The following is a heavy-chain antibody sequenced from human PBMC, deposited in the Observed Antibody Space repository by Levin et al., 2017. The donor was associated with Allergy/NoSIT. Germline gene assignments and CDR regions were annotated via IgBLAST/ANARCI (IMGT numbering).Heavy chain of an antibody. Sequence: GGSLRLSCAASGFTFSSYSMNWVRQAPGKGLEWVSYISSSSSTIYYADSVKGRFTISRDNAKNSLYLQMNSLRAEDTAVYYCARPGYDFWSGYYTGYYYYGMDVWGQGTTVTVSS. J-gene: IGHJ6*02. CDR1: GFTFSSYS. V-gene: IGHV3-48*01. CDR2: ISSSSSTI. CDR3: ARPGYDFWSGYYTGYYYYGMDV. D-gene: IGHD3-3*01.